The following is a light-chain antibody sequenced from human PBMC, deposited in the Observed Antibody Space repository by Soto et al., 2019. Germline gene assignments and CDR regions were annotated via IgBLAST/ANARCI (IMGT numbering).Light chain of an antibody. CDR3: HHYGYGSDT. J-gene: IGKJ2*01. CDR1: ASVRNNS. Sequence: ELVLTQSPGTLSLSPGERATLSCRASASVRNNSLAWYQQHPGQAPRLLIFGASSRATGIPDRFTGSGSGAYFSLTISRLEPEDSAVYFCHHYGYGSDTFGQGTKLEIK. CDR2: GAS. V-gene: IGKV3-20*01.